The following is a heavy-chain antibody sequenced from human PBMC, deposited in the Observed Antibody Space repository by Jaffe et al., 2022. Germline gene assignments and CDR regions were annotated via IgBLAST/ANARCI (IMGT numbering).Heavy chain of an antibody. V-gene: IGHV4-38-2*01. D-gene: IGHD3-10*01. J-gene: IGHJ5*02. CDR3: ARHRERFGESPTRWFDP. CDR1: GYSISSGYY. CDR2: IYHSGST. Sequence: QVQLQESGPGLVKPSETLSLTCAVSGYSISSGYYWGWIRQPPGKGLEWIGSIYHSGSTYYNPSLKSRVTISVDTSKNQFSLKLSSVTAADTAVYYCARHRERFGESPTRWFDPWGQGTLVTVSS.